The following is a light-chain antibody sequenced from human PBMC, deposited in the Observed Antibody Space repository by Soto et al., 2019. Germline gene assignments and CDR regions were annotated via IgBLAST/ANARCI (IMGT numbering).Light chain of an antibody. CDR1: QSVSSD. J-gene: IGKJ2*01. CDR2: GAS. Sequence: EIVMTQSPATLSVSPGERATLSCRASQSVSSDLAWYQQKPGQAPRLLIYGASTRATGIPARFSGGGSGTEFTLTISSLQSEDFAVYYCHQYNNWPPYTFGHGTKLEIK. V-gene: IGKV3-15*01. CDR3: HQYNNWPPYT.